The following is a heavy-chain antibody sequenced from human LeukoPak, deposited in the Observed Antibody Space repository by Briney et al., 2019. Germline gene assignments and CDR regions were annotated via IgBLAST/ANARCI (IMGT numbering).Heavy chain of an antibody. CDR1: GYSISRGYF. Sequence: SETLSLTCTVSGYSISRGYFWGWIRQSPGKGLEWIASMFHSGSTYYNPSLKSRVTMSVDTSKNQFSLRLSSVTAADTAVYYCARGSSNIAARNNWFDPWGQGTLVTVSS. D-gene: IGHD6-6*01. V-gene: IGHV4-38-2*02. CDR3: ARGSSNIAARNNWFDP. J-gene: IGHJ5*02. CDR2: MFHSGST.